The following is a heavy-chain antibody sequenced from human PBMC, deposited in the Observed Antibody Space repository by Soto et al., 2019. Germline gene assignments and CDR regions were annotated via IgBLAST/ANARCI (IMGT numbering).Heavy chain of an antibody. V-gene: IGHV1-18*01. CDR1: GYTFTSYG. CDR2: ISAYNGNT. J-gene: IGHJ6*02. D-gene: IGHD6-13*01. CDR3: ARLSEEPPWGYSSSWYRGYYYYYGMDV. Sequence: GASVKVSCKASGYTFTSYGISWVRQAPGQGLEWMGWISAYNGNTNYAQKLQGRVTMTTDTSTSTAYMELRSLRSDDTAVYYCARLSEEPPWGYSSSWYRGYYYYYGMDVWGQGTTVTVSS.